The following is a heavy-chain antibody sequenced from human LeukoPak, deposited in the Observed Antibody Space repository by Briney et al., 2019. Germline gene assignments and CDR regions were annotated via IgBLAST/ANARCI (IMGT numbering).Heavy chain of an antibody. D-gene: IGHD5-24*01. CDR3: ARGVRWLQFDVSRYDY. V-gene: IGHV4-34*01. Sequence: SETLSLTCAVYGGSFSGYYWSWIRQPPGKGLEWIGEINHSGSTNYNPSLKSRVTISVDTSKNQFSLKLSSVTAADTAVYYCARGVRWLQFDVSRYDYWGQGALVTVSS. J-gene: IGHJ4*02. CDR2: INHSGST. CDR1: GGSFSGYY.